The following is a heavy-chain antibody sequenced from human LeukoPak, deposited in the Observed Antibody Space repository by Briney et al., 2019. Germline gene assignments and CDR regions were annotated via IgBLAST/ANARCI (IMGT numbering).Heavy chain of an antibody. CDR1: GYTFTGYY. J-gene: IGHJ6*03. V-gene: IGHV1-2*02. CDR2: INPNSGGT. D-gene: IGHD2-21*02. Sequence: ASVKVSCKASGYTFTGYYMHWVRQAPGQGLEWMGWINPNSGGTNYAQKFQGRVTMTRDTSISTAYMELSRLRSDDTAVYYCARVAAYCGGDCPTTYYYYYYMGVWGKGTTVTVSS. CDR3: ARVAAYCGGDCPTTYYYYYYMGV.